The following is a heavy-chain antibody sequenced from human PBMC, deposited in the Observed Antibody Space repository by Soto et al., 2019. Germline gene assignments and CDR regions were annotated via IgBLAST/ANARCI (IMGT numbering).Heavy chain of an antibody. Sequence: ASVKVSCKASGYTFTGYYMHWVQQAPGQGLEWMGWINPNSGGTNYSQKFQGWVTMTRDTSISTAYMELSRLRSDDTAVYYCARDRVAGDAFDIWGQGTMVTVSS. V-gene: IGHV1-2*04. CDR2: INPNSGGT. D-gene: IGHD3-10*01. CDR1: GYTFTGYY. J-gene: IGHJ3*02. CDR3: ARDRVAGDAFDI.